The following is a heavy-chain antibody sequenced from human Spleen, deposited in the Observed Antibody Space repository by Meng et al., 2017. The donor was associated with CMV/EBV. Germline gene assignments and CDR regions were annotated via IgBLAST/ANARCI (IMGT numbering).Heavy chain of an antibody. CDR3: AMGGVTAAYYYYGMDV. Sequence: GTFSSYAISWVRQAPGQGLEWMGGIIPIFGTANYAKKFQGRVTITTDESTSTAYMELSSLRSEDTAVYYCAMGGVTAAYYYYGMDVWGQGTTVTVSS. J-gene: IGHJ6*02. CDR1: GTFSSYA. D-gene: IGHD1-14*01. CDR2: IIPIFGTA. V-gene: IGHV1-69*05.